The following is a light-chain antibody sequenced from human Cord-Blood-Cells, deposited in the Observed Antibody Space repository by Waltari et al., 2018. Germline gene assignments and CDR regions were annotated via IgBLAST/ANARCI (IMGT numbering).Light chain of an antibody. J-gene: IGKJ1*01. CDR3: QQYNSYSRT. Sequence: DIQMTQSPSTLSASVGDRVTITCRASQSISSWSAWYQQKPGKAPKLLIYKASSLERGDPSKFSGSGSGTEFTLTISSLQPDDFATYYCQQYNSYSRTFGQGTKVEIK. CDR2: KAS. V-gene: IGKV1-5*03. CDR1: QSISSW.